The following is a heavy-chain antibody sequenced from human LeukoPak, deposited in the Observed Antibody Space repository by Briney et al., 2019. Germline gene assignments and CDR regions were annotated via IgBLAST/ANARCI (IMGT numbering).Heavy chain of an antibody. J-gene: IGHJ3*02. V-gene: IGHV5-51*01. Sequence: ESLKISCKGSGYSFTSYWIGWVRQMPGKGLEWMGIIYPGDSDTRYSPSFQGQVTISADKSISTVYLQWSSLKASDTAMYYRARTRSPAAYDAFDIWGQGTMVTVSS. CDR1: GYSFTSYW. D-gene: IGHD2-2*01. CDR2: IYPGDSDT. CDR3: ARTRSPAAYDAFDI.